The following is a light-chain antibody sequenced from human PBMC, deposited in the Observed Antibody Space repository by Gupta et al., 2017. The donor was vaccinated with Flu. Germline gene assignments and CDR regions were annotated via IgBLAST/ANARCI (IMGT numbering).Light chain of an antibody. CDR3: SSTSSSPV. J-gene: IGLJ3*02. CDR2: EGR. Sequence: SGAGSPGHSITISCTGTTSAVSWHQQHPGKAPKLLLYEGRKRPAGISNRFAGSKAGNTASLTIARLQAEDAADYYCSSTSSSPVFGGGTKVTVL. CDR1: TSA. V-gene: IGLV2-14*02.